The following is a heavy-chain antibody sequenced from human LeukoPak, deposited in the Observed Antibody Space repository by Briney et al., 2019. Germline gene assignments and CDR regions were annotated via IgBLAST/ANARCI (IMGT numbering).Heavy chain of an antibody. CDR1: GFTVSSNY. Sequence: GGSLRLSCAASGFTVSSNYMSWVRQAPGKGLEWVSVIYSGGSTYYADSVKGRFTISRDNSKNTLYLQMNSLRAEDTAVYYCARERGYSSRGGVGYFDYWGQGTLVTVSS. J-gene: IGHJ4*02. D-gene: IGHD6-19*01. CDR2: IYSGGST. CDR3: ARERGYSSRGGVGYFDY. V-gene: IGHV3-53*01.